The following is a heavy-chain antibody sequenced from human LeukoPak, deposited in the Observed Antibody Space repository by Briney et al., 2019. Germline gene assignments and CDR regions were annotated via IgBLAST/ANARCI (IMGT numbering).Heavy chain of an antibody. CDR2: MYASGAT. D-gene: IGHD3-10*01. V-gene: IGHV4-4*07. Sequence: SETLSLTCSVSGGSISNYYWNWIRQPAGKGLEWIGRMYASGATRYNPSFQSRVTMSADTSKNQVSLNVTSVTAADTAVYFCARDQSGSGGHNAFDIWGQGTMVTVSS. J-gene: IGHJ3*02. CDR3: ARDQSGSGGHNAFDI. CDR1: GGSISNYY.